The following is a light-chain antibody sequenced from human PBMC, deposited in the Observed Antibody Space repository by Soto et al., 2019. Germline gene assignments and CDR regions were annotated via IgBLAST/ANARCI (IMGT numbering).Light chain of an antibody. V-gene: IGKV1-12*01. CDR3: QQANSFPFT. J-gene: IGKJ3*01. CDR1: QAISTW. Sequence: DIQMTQSPSSVSASVGGRVTITCRASQAISTWLAWYQQKPGKAPKLLIYAASRLQNGVPSRFSGSGSGIYFTLTISSLQPEDFATYYCQQANSFPFTFGPGTKVDVK. CDR2: AAS.